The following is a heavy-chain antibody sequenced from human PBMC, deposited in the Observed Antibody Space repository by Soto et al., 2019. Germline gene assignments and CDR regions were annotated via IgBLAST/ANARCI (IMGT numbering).Heavy chain of an antibody. V-gene: IGHV3-30*18. CDR3: AKDEVRTPSLYAMDV. CDR2: ISYNGSNK. Sequence: GGSLRLSCAASGFSFSTYGIHWVRQAPGKGLEWVALISYNGSNKNYADSVKGRFTISRDNFKNTLYLQMNSLRVEDTAVYYCAKDEVRTPSLYAMDVWGQGTTVTVSS. D-gene: IGHD3-10*01. CDR1: GFSFSTYG. J-gene: IGHJ6*02.